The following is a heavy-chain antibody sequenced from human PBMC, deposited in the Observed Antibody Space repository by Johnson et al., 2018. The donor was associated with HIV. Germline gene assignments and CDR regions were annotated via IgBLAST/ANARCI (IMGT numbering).Heavy chain of an antibody. CDR2: ISYDGSNK. CDR3: AKSSVTDAFDI. V-gene: IGHV3-30*18. CDR1: GFTFNSYG. D-gene: IGHD6-19*01. J-gene: IGHJ3*02. Sequence: QVQLVESGGGVVQPGRSLRLSCAASGFTFNSYGMHWVRQAPGKGLEWVAVISYDGSNKYYADSVKGRFTISRDNSKNTLYLQMNSLRAEDTAVYYCAKSSVTDAFDIWGQGTMVTVSS.